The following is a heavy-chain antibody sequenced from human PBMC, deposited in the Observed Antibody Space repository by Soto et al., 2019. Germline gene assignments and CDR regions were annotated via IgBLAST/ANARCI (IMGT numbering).Heavy chain of an antibody. CDR1: GFTFSSYG. J-gene: IGHJ4*02. CDR3: AKDTLEDSDY. V-gene: IGHV3-30*18. Sequence: QVQLVESGGGVVQPGRSLRLSCAASGFTFSSYGMHWVRQAPGKGLEWVAVISYDGSNKYYADSVKGRFTISRDNSKNTLYLQMNSLRAEDTAVYYCAKDTLEDSDYWGQGTLVTVSS. CDR2: ISYDGSNK. D-gene: IGHD6-6*01.